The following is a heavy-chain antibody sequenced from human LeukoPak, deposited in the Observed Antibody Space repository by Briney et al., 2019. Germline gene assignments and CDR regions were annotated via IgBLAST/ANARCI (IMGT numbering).Heavy chain of an antibody. J-gene: IGHJ4*02. CDR1: GFTFSSHA. Sequence: GGSLRLSCAASGFTFSSHAMSWVRQAPGKGLEWVSGISSNGGSTDYADSVKGRFTISRDNSKNTLYLQMNSLRAEDAAVYYCATRGYSSGWYQYYFDYWGRGTLVTVSS. CDR3: ATRGYSSGWYQYYFDY. V-gene: IGHV3-23*01. D-gene: IGHD6-19*01. CDR2: ISSNGGST.